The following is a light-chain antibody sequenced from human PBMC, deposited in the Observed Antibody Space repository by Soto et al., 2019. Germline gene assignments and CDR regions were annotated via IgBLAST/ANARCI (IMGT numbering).Light chain of an antibody. J-gene: IGKJ1*01. CDR2: WAS. V-gene: IGKV4-1*01. CDR3: QHYYPVPPT. CDR1: QSLLSSSDNRNY. Sequence: DIVMTQSPDSLTVSLGERATINCKSSQSLLSSSDNRNYLAWYQHKPGQSPKILIYWASTRYSGVPDRFSGSGSGTDFSLTISSLQAEDVAGYCCQHYYPVPPTFGQVTKVEIK.